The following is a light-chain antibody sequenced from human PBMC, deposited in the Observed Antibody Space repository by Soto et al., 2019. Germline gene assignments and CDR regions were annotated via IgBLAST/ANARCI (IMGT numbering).Light chain of an antibody. CDR2: DAS. CDR3: LQHNSYPLT. CDR1: QTIGSW. J-gene: IGKJ1*01. V-gene: IGKV1-5*01. Sequence: DIQMTQSPSTLSASVGDRVTVTCRASQTIGSWLAWYQQKPGRAPKLLIFDASSLESGVPSRFSGNGSGTDFTLTISSLQPEDFATYYCLQHNSYPLTFGQGTKVDIK.